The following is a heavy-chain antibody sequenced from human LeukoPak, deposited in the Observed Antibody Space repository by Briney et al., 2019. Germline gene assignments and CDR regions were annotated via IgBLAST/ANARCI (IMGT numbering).Heavy chain of an antibody. V-gene: IGHV4-4*07. Sequence: SETLSLTCSVSGGSISSYHWSWIRQPAGKGLEWIGRIYSSGSTNYNPSLKSRVTISGDKSKNQLSLKLSSVTAADTAVYYCARDRAGAMDFDYWGQGTLVTVSS. D-gene: IGHD1-26*01. CDR3: ARDRAGAMDFDY. J-gene: IGHJ4*02. CDR2: IYSSGST. CDR1: GGSISSYH.